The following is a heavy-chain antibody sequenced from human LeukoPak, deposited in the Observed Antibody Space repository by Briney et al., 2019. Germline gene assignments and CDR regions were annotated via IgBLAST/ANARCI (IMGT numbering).Heavy chain of an antibody. CDR1: GFTFSLYA. V-gene: IGHV3-30*04. D-gene: IGHD3-9*01. J-gene: IGHJ6*03. CDR3: AKTGSRGGTFRPSYYYYYMDV. CDR2: ISYDGSNK. Sequence: GGSLRLSCAASGFTFSLYAMHWVRQAPGKGLEWVSVISYDGSNKYYADSVKGRFTISRDNSKNTLYLQMNSLRPEDTAVYYCAKTGSRGGTFRPSYYYYYMDVWGEGTTVTISS.